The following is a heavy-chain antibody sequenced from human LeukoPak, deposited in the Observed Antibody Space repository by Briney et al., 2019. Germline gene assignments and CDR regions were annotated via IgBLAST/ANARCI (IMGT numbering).Heavy chain of an antibody. D-gene: IGHD5/OR15-5a*01. V-gene: IGHV3-30*02. J-gene: IGHJ1*01. CDR3: VKDKKVYLAPFRY. CDR1: GFTFSSYG. CDR2: IRYDGSNK. Sequence: PGGSLRLFCAASGFTFSSYGMHWVRQPPGKGLEWVAFIRYDGSNKYYADSVKGRFTISRDNSKNTLYLQMNILRDEDTPVYCFVKDKKVYLAPFRYWGQGPLVTVSS.